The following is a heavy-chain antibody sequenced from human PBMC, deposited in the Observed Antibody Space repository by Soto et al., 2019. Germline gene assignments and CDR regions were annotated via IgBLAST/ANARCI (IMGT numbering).Heavy chain of an antibody. CDR3: ASGVSATSYYYYYGMDV. J-gene: IGHJ6*02. CDR2: IIPIFGTA. V-gene: IGHV1-69*13. CDR1: GGTFSSYA. D-gene: IGHD2-8*01. Sequence: SVKVSCKASGGTFSSYAISWVRQAPGQGLEWMGGIIPIFGTANYAQKFQGRVTITADESTSTAYMELSSLRSEDTAVYYCASGVSATSYYYYYGMDVWGQGTTVTVSS.